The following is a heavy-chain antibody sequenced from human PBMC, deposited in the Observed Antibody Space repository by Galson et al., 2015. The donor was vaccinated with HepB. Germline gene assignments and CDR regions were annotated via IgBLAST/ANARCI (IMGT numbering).Heavy chain of an antibody. CDR1: GYTFTSYA. J-gene: IGHJ6*02. V-gene: IGHV1-3*01. Sequence: SVKVSCKASGYTFTSYAMHWVRQAPGQRLEWMGWINADNGNTNYSQKFQGRVTITRDTSASTAYMELSSLRSEDTAVYYCARGLIAVAGPNSEYYYYYYGMDVWGQGTTVTVSS. D-gene: IGHD6-19*01. CDR3: ARGLIAVAGPNSEYYYYYYGMDV. CDR2: INADNGNT.